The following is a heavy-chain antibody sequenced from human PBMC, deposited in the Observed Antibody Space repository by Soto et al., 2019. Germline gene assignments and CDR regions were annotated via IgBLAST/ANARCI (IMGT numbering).Heavy chain of an antibody. V-gene: IGHV4-59*01. CDR3: AREVLWFGEFLAGMDV. J-gene: IGHJ6*02. Sequence: PSETLSLTCTVSGGSISSYYWSWIRQPPGKGLEWIGYIYYSGSTNYNPSLKSRVTISVDTSKNQFSLKLSSVTAADTAVYYCAREVLWFGEFLAGMDVWGQGTTVTVSS. CDR1: GGSISSYY. D-gene: IGHD3-10*01. CDR2: IYYSGST.